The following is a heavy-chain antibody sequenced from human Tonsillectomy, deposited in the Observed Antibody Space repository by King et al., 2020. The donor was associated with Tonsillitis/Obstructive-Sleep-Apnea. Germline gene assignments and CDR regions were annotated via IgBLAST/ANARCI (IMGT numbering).Heavy chain of an antibody. CDR2: IRSKANSYAT. J-gene: IGHJ6*02. V-gene: IGHV3-73*01. CDR3: TSGLGGDYYYYGMYV. Sequence: VQLVESGGGLVQPGGSLKLSCAASGFTFSGSAMHWVRQASGKGLEWVGRIRSKANSYATAYAASVKGRFTISRDDSKNTAYLQMNSLKTEDTAVYYCTSGLGGDYYYYGMYVWGQGTTVTVSS. CDR1: GFTFSGSA. D-gene: IGHD3-16*01.